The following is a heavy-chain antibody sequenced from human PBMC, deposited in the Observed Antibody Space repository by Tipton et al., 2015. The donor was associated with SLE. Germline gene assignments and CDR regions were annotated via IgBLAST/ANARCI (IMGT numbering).Heavy chain of an antibody. CDR2: IYYSGSS. J-gene: IGHJ3*02. D-gene: IGHD6-13*01. CDR1: GGSISSHY. V-gene: IGHV4-59*11. Sequence: TLSLTCTVSGGSISSHYWSWIRQPLVKGLEWIGYIYYSGSSNYNPSLKSRVTISVDTSKNQFSLRLSSVTAADTAVYYCARDRDSSSWYLDAFDIWGQGTMVTVSS. CDR3: ARDRDSSSWYLDAFDI.